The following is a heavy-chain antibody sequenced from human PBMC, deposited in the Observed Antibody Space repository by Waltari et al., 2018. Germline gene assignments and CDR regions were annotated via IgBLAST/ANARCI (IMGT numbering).Heavy chain of an antibody. Sequence: QVQLQQWGAGLLKPSETLSLTCAVYGGSFSGYYWSWIRQPPGKGMEWFGEINHSGSTNYNPSLKSRVTISVDTSKNQFSLKLNSVTAADTAVYYCARGSRRYYYMDVWGKGTTVTVSS. CDR3: ARGSRRYYYMDV. CDR2: INHSGST. CDR1: GGSFSGYY. V-gene: IGHV4-34*01. J-gene: IGHJ6*03.